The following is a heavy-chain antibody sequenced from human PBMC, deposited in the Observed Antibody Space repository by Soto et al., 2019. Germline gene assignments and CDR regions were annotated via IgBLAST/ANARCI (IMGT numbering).Heavy chain of an antibody. CDR2: IQNHGYST. CDR1: GFTFSRDE. V-gene: IGHV3-48*03. Sequence: EVQLVESGGGLVQPGGSLRLSCDASGFTFSRDEMNWVRQAPGKGLEWIAYIQNHGYSTHYADSVKGRFTISRDNAKNTLYLQMSSLAAEDTAIYYCARGDDAGSNCGYWGQGVLVTVAS. J-gene: IGHJ4*02. CDR3: ARGDDAGSNCGY.